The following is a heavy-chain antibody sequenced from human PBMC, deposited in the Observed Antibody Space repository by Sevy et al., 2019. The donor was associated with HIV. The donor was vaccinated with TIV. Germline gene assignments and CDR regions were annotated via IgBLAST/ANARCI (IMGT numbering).Heavy chain of an antibody. J-gene: IGHJ6*02. CDR1: GFTFDDYT. CDR3: TRVEGAADWGMDV. D-gene: IGHD1-26*01. V-gene: IGHV3-49*04. Sequence: GGSLRLSCRASGFTFDDYTMSWVRQAPGKGLEWVAFIRSKAYGGTTEYAGSVKGRFTIYRDESKSIDYLQMNSLKPEDTAVYYCTRVEGAADWGMDVWGQGTTVTVSS. CDR2: IRSKAYGGTT.